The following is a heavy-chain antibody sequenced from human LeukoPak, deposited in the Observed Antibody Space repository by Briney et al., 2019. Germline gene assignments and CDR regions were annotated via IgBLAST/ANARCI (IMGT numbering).Heavy chain of an antibody. J-gene: IGHJ4*02. Sequence: GGSLRLSCAASGFTFGSYAMSWVRQAPGKGLEWVSAISGSGGSTYYADSVKGRFTISRDNSKNTLYLQMNSLRAEDTAVYYCANQLLWFGELLGYWGQGTLVTVSS. CDR3: ANQLLWFGELLGY. CDR1: GFTFGSYA. V-gene: IGHV3-23*01. D-gene: IGHD3-10*01. CDR2: ISGSGGST.